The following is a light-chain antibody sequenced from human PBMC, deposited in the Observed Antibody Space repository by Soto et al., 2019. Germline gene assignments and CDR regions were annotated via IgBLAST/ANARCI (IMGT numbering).Light chain of an antibody. CDR3: QQRYSTPRT. V-gene: IGKV1-39*01. J-gene: IGKJ2*02. Sequence: DIQMTQSPSSLSASVGDRVTITCRASQSISTYLNWYQQKVGKAPKLLIYAASSLQSGVPSRFSGSGSGTDFTLTISSLQPEDFATYYCQQRYSTPRTFGQGTKLEIK. CDR1: QSISTY. CDR2: AAS.